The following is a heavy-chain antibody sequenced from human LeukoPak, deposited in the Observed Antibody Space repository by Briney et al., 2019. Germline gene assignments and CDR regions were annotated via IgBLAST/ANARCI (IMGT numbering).Heavy chain of an antibody. Sequence: GGSLRLSCAASVFTFSSYSMNWVPQAPGKGLEWVSSISSSSSYIYYADSVKGRFTISRDNAKNSLYLQMNSLRAEDTAVYYCARDSDSSGYCDYWGQGTLVTVSS. CDR1: VFTFSSYS. CDR2: ISSSSSYI. CDR3: ARDSDSSGYCDY. D-gene: IGHD3-22*01. V-gene: IGHV3-21*01. J-gene: IGHJ4*02.